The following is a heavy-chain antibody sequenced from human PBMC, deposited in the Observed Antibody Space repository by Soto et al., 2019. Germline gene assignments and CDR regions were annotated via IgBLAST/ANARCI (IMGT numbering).Heavy chain of an antibody. D-gene: IGHD3-3*01. CDR3: ARQDDFWSGSNWFDP. CDR1: GGSISNTNYY. Sequence: SETLSLTCTVSGGSISNTNYYWGWIRQPPGKGLEWIGNVYYNGFTYYNPSLKSRVTMFVDTSKNHFSLKMTSVTAADTAVYYCARQDDFWSGSNWFDPWGQGTLVTVSS. V-gene: IGHV4-39*01. J-gene: IGHJ5*02. CDR2: VYYNGFT.